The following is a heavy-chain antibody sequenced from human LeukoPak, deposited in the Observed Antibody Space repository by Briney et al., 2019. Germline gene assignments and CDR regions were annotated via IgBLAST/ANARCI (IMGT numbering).Heavy chain of an antibody. V-gene: IGHV3-23*01. D-gene: IGHD3-22*01. CDR2: ISGSGDNT. CDR1: GLTFSSYA. Sequence: GGSLRLSCAASGLTFSSYAMSWVRQAPGKGLEWVSGISGSGDNTYYADSVKGRFTISRDNSKNTLYGQVNSLGTEDTAAYYCAKGSYYDSSGPFYFDYWGQGTLVTVSS. CDR3: AKGSYYDSSGPFYFDY. J-gene: IGHJ4*02.